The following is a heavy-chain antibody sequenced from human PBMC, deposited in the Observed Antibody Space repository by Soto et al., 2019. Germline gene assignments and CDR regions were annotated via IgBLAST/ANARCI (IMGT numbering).Heavy chain of an antibody. CDR1: GGSFSGYY. V-gene: IGHV4-34*01. D-gene: IGHD2-15*01. J-gene: IGHJ5*02. Sequence: SETLSLTCAVYGGSFSGYYWSWIRQPPGKGLEWIGEINHSGSTNYNPSLKSRVTISVDTSKNQFSLKLSSVTAADTAVYYCARGVVVVVAAGLRWFDPWGQGTLVTVSS. CDR2: INHSGST. CDR3: ARGVVVVVAAGLRWFDP.